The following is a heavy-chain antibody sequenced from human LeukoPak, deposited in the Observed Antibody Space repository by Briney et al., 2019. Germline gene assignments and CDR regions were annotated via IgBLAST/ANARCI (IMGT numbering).Heavy chain of an antibody. CDR1: GFTFSCYS. V-gene: IGHV3-21*01. D-gene: IGHD1-26*01. CDR2: ISSSSSYI. CDR3: AKEEARWEWFDP. J-gene: IGHJ5*02. Sequence: GGSLRLSCAASGFTFSCYSMNWVRQAPGKGLEWVSSISSSSSYIYYADSVKGRFTISRDNAKNSLYLQMNSLRVEDTAVYYCAKEEARWEWFDPWGQGTLVTVSS.